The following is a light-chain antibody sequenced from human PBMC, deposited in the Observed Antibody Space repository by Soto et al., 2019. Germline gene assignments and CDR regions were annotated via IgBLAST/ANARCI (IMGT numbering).Light chain of an antibody. V-gene: IGKV1-9*01. Sequence: IQLTQSPSFLSASVGDRVTLTCRASQDITSYLAWYQQKPGKAPKLLIYAASTLQSGVPSRFSGSGSGTEFTLTISSLQPEDFATYYCQQLNSYPVTFGGGTKVEIK. CDR2: AAS. J-gene: IGKJ4*01. CDR1: QDITSY. CDR3: QQLNSYPVT.